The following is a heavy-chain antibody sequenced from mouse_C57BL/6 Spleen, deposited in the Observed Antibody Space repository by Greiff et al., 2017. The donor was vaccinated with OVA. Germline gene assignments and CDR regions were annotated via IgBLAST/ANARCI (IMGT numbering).Heavy chain of an antibody. V-gene: IGHV1-26*01. D-gene: IGHD1-1*01. CDR3: ARSHYYGSPFDY. CDR1: GYTFTDYY. J-gene: IGHJ2*01. Sequence: VQLQQSGPELVKPGASVKISCKASGYTFTDYYMNWVKQSHGKSLEWIGDINPNNGGTSYNQKFKGKATLTVDKSSSTAYMELRSLTSEDSAVYYCARSHYYGSPFDYWGQGTTLTVSS. CDR2: INPNNGGT.